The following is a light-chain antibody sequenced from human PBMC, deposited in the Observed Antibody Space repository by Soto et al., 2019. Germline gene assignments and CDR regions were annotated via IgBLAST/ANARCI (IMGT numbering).Light chain of an antibody. J-gene: IGKJ1*01. Sequence: IVLTQSPATLSLSPGDTGTVSCRASQTVRGGFLAWHQQRPGQAPRLLIYAASTRATGEPNRFSGSGSGTDSTLTSSRLEPEDFAVYYCLQFDNSRTFGQGTKVEIK. CDR3: LQFDNSRT. V-gene: IGKV3-20*01. CDR1: QTVRGGF. CDR2: AAS.